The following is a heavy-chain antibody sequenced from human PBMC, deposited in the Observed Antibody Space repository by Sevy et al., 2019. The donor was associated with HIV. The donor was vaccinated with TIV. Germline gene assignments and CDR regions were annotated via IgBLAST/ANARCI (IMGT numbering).Heavy chain of an antibody. Sequence: GWSLRLSCAASGFTFSSYWMSWVRQAPGKGLEWVANIKQDGSEKYYVDSVKGRFTISRDNAKNSLYLQMNSLRAEDTAVYYCARDGYCTNGVCYPIPNDYWGQGTLVTVSS. CDR3: ARDGYCTNGVCYPIPNDY. CDR2: IKQDGSEK. CDR1: GFTFSSYW. V-gene: IGHV3-7*01. D-gene: IGHD2-8*01. J-gene: IGHJ4*02.